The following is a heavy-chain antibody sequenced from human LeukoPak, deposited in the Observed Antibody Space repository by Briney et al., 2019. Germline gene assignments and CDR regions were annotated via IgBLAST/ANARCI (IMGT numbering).Heavy chain of an antibody. J-gene: IGHJ3*01. V-gene: IGHV3-48*03. CDR1: GFTFSSYE. CDR2: ISSSGSTI. Sequence: GGSLRLSCAASGFTFSSYEMNWVRQAPGKGLEWVSYISSSGSTIYYADSVKGRFTISRDNAKNSLYLQMNSLRVEDTALYYCAKDRGGSSELGGAFDVWGQGTMVRVSS. D-gene: IGHD1-26*01. CDR3: AKDRGGSSELGGAFDV.